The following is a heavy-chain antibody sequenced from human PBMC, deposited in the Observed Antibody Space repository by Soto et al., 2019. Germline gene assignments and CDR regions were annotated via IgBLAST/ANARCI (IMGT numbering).Heavy chain of an antibody. V-gene: IGHV4-39*01. D-gene: IGHD6-13*01. J-gene: IGHJ4*02. CDR2: IYYSGDT. Sequence: QLQLQESGPGLVKPSETLSLTCTVSGGSIRSSNYYWAWVRQPPGKGLEWIANIYYSGDTYFHPSLTNRLTVSVDTSKNQFSLKLSSLTAADTAMYYCASLQVPGTFDYWGQGTLVTVSS. CDR3: ASLQVPGTFDY. CDR1: GGSIRSSNYY.